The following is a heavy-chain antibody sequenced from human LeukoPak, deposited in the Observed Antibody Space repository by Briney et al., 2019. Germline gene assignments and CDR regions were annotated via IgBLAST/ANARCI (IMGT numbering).Heavy chain of an antibody. CDR1: GFTFTRNW. CDR3: AREGPGSIEVADNYFDY. D-gene: IGHD6-19*01. Sequence: GGSLRLSCAASGFTFTRNWMSWVRQAPGKGLEWVANIKQDGSEKYYGDSVKGRFTISRDNAKNSVYLQMNSLRGEDTAVYYCAREGPGSIEVADNYFDYWGQGTLVTVSS. CDR2: IKQDGSEK. J-gene: IGHJ4*02. V-gene: IGHV3-7*04.